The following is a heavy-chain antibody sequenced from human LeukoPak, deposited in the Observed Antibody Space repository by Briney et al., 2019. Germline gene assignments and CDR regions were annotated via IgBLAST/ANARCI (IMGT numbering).Heavy chain of an antibody. Sequence: SETLSLTCTVSGYSMKYDYWSWVRQPAGKGLEWIARIYTGGTTNYNPSLKNRATISVDKSNNQFSLKLTSVTAADTAIYYCARDNSGSYPPIFDSWGQGTLVSVSS. CDR1: GYSMKYDY. D-gene: IGHD1-26*01. CDR3: ARDNSGSYPPIFDS. CDR2: IYTGGTT. J-gene: IGHJ4*02. V-gene: IGHV4-4*07.